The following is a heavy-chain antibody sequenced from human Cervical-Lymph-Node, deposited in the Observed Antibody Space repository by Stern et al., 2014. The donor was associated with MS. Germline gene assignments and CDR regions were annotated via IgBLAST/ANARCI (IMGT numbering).Heavy chain of an antibody. Sequence: VQLVESGGGLVKPGGSLRLSCAASGFTFSSYSMNWVRQAPGKGLEWVASISSGGSYIYYADSLKGRFTISRDNAKNSLYLQMNSLRAEDTAVYYCARGRGGNYRYHFDYWGQGTLVTVSS. CDR2: ISSGGSYI. CDR1: GFTFSSYS. CDR3: ARGRGGNYRYHFDY. V-gene: IGHV3-21*01. D-gene: IGHD4-23*01. J-gene: IGHJ4*02.